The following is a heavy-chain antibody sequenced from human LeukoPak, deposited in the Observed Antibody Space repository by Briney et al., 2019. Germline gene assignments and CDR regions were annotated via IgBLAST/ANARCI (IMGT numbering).Heavy chain of an antibody. Sequence: GGSLRLSCAASGINVSSNYMSWVRQAPGKGLEWVSVIYSSGTTYYADSVRGRFSISRDNFKNTVFLQMNSLRAEDTAVYYCARDGAAGDISYYDYYMDVWGKGTTVTVSS. V-gene: IGHV3-53*01. D-gene: IGHD3-10*01. CDR2: IYSSGTT. CDR1: GINVSSNY. CDR3: ARDGAAGDISYYDYYMDV. J-gene: IGHJ6*03.